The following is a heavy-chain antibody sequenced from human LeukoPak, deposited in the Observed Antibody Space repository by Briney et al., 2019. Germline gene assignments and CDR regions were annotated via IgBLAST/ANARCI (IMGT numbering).Heavy chain of an antibody. J-gene: IGHJ4*02. Sequence: GGSLRLSCAASGFTFSSYEMNWVRQAPGKGLEWVSYISSSGSTIYYAASVKGRFTISRDNAKNSLYLQKNSLRAEDTAVYYCATCGYTYGLYFDYWGQGTLVTVSS. CDR2: ISSSGSTI. CDR1: GFTFSSYE. V-gene: IGHV3-48*03. CDR3: ATCGYTYGLYFDY. D-gene: IGHD5-18*01.